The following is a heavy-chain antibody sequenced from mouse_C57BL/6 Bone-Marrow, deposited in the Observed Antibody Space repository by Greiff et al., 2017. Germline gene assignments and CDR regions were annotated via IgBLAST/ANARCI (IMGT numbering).Heavy chain of an antibody. J-gene: IGHJ4*01. CDR3: AREGAITTVVATADYYAMDY. CDR1: GYTFTSYW. V-gene: IGHV1-72*01. CDR2: IDPNSGGT. D-gene: IGHD1-1*01. Sequence: QVQLQQPGAELVKPGASVKLSCKASGYTFTSYWMHWVKQRPGRGLEWIGRIDPNSGGTKYNEKFKSKATLTVDKPSSTADMQLSSLTSEDSAVYYCAREGAITTVVATADYYAMDYWGQGTSVTVSS.